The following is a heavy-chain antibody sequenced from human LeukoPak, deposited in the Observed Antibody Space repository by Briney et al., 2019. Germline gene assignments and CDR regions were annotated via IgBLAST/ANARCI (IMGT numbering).Heavy chain of an antibody. J-gene: IGHJ6*03. CDR3: ARVLRYCSGGNCYSGGLGYMDV. Sequence: GGSLRLSCAASGFTFSDYNMRWIRQAPGKGLEWVSSISRSGSTKYYADPVKGRFTISRDNAKNSLFLQMNSLRAEDTAVYYCARVLRYCSGGNCYSGGLGYMDVWGKGTTVTISS. CDR1: GFTFSDYN. D-gene: IGHD2-15*01. CDR2: ISRSGSTK. V-gene: IGHV3-11*01.